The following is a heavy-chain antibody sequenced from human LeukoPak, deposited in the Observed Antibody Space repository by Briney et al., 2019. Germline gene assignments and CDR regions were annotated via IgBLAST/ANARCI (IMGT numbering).Heavy chain of an antibody. CDR2: IRSKANSYAT. CDR1: GFTFSGSA. CDR3: TRRGYYDSSGYYYY. V-gene: IGHV3-73*01. D-gene: IGHD3-22*01. J-gene: IGHJ4*02. Sequence: GSLRLSCAASGFTFSGSAMHWVRQASGKGLEWVGRIRSKANSYATAYAASVKGRFTISRDDSKNTAYLQMNSLKTEDTAVYYCTRRGYYDSSGYYYYWGQGTLVTVSS.